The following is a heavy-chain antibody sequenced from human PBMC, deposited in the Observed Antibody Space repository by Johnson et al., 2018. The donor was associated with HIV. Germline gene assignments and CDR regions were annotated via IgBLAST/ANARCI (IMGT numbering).Heavy chain of an antibody. J-gene: IGHJ3*02. CDR3: ARDSGVPGNDAFDI. D-gene: IGHD3-10*01. Sequence: QVQLVESGGGVVQPGRSLRLSCAASGFTFSSYGMHWVRQAPGKGLEWVAVIWYAGSNKYYADSVKGRFTISRDNSKNTLYLQLSSLRSEDTAVYYCARDSGVPGNDAFDIWGQGTMVTVSS. CDR1: GFTFSSYG. V-gene: IGHV3-33*01. CDR2: IWYAGSNK.